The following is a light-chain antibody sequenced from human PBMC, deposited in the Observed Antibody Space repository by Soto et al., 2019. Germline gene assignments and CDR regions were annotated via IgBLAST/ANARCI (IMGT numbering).Light chain of an antibody. Sequence: DVPMTQSPSTLSASIGDRVTITCRASQRIDPWLAWFQQKPGKAPKVLIYKTSTLQSGVPSRFSASGSGTEFTLTISRLQPDDFATSYCQQYDGDSPWTFGQGTKVDI. J-gene: IGKJ1*01. V-gene: IGKV1-5*03. CDR2: KTS. CDR3: QQYDGDSPWT. CDR1: QRIDPW.